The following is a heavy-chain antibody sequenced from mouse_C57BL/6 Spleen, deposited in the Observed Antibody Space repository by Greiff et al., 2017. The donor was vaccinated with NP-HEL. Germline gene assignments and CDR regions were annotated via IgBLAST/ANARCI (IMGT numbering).Heavy chain of an antibody. Sequence: EVQGVESGGGLVQPGGSLSLSCAASGFTFTDYYMSWVRQPPGKALEWLGFIRNKANGYTTEYSASVKGRFTISRDNAQSILYLQMNALRAEDSATYYGARYEVKYVRMFYYAMDYWGQGTSVTVSS. CDR2: IRNKANGYTT. V-gene: IGHV7-3*01. J-gene: IGHJ4*01. CDR1: GFTFTDYY. CDR3: ARYEVKYVRMFYYAMDY. D-gene: IGHD2-14*01.